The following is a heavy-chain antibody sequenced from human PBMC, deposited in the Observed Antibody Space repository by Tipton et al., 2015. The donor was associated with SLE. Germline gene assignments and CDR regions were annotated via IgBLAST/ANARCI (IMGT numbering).Heavy chain of an antibody. CDR3: VRSSGYYIDF. V-gene: IGHV4-34*01. J-gene: IGHJ4*02. CDR2: INHSGNT. Sequence: TLSLTCAVYGGSFSGYYWTWIRQPPGKGLEWIGEINHSGNTNYRPSLKSRVIMSVDTSKNQFSLRLDSLTAADTAIYYCVRSSGYYIDFWGQGTLVPVSS. CDR1: GGSFSGYY. D-gene: IGHD3-3*01.